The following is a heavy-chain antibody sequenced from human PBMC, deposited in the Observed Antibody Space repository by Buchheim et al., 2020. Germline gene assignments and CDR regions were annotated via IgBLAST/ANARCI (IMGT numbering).Heavy chain of an antibody. Sequence: EVQLVESGGGLVQPGGFLRLSCAASGFTFSSYAMSWVRQAPGKGLEWVSAISSGGRTYYADSVKGRFTISRDNSKNTLYLQMNSLRAEDTAVYYCAKDKGWLVFYFDYWGQGTL. J-gene: IGHJ4*02. CDR2: ISSGGRT. D-gene: IGHD6-19*01. CDR3: AKDKGWLVFYFDY. V-gene: IGHV3-23*04. CDR1: GFTFSSYA.